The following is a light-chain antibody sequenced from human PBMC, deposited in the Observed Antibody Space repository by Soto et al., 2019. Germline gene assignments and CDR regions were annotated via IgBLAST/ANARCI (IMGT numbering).Light chain of an antibody. V-gene: IGLV2-14*01. CDR3: SSYTSSSTLKV. J-gene: IGLJ1*01. CDR1: SSDVGGYNY. Sequence: QSVLTQPASVSGSPGQSITISCTGTSSDVGGYNYVSWYQQHPGKAPKLMIYDVSNRPSGVSNRVSGSKSGNTASLTISGLQAEDEADYYCSSYTSSSTLKVFGTGTKLTVL. CDR2: DVS.